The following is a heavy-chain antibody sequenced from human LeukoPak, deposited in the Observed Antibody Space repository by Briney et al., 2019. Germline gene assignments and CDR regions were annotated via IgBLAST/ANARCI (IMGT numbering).Heavy chain of an antibody. D-gene: IGHD3-3*01. CDR3: ATDRGWRTSGYYLYYFEY. Sequence: PGGSLRLSSAASGFIFTNYFMSWVRQAPGKGREWVASTKHDGSEKYHMDSVRGRFTISRDNTMNSLYLQMSSLRGEDTAVYYCATDRGWRTSGYYLYYFEYWGQGTLVTYSS. V-gene: IGHV3-7*01. CDR1: GFIFTNYF. CDR2: TKHDGSEK. J-gene: IGHJ4*02.